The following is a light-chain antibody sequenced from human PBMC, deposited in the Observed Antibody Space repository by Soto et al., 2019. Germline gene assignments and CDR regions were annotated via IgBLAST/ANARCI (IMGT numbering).Light chain of an antibody. Sequence: EIVMTQSPATLSLSPGERATLSCRASQSVSSDLAWYQQRPGQAPRLLIYGATTRATGIPARFSGSGSGTEFTLAISSLQAEDFAVYSCQQYHNWPWTFGRGTKVDIK. CDR1: QSVSSD. CDR3: QQYHNWPWT. J-gene: IGKJ1*01. CDR2: GAT. V-gene: IGKV3-15*01.